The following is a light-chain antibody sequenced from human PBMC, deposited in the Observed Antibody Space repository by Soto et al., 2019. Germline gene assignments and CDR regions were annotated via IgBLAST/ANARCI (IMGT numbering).Light chain of an antibody. J-gene: IGKJ1*01. CDR1: QSISSW. Sequence: DIPMNQSPSTLSESIGEKVTITCRASQSISSWLAWYQQKPGKAPKLLIYKASSLESGVPSRFSGSGSGTEFTLTISSLQPDDFATYYCQQYNSYSWTFGQGTKVDIK. CDR2: KAS. CDR3: QQYNSYSWT. V-gene: IGKV1-5*03.